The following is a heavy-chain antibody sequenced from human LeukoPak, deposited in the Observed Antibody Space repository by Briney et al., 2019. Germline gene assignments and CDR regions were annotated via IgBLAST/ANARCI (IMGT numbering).Heavy chain of an antibody. Sequence: PGGSLRLSCAASGFTFSSFLMHWVRQAPGKGLVWVSLINNDGSATRYADSAKGRFTISRDNAKNTLYLQMNSLRAEDTAVYFCAKDLTGSIDYWGQGTLVTVSS. CDR2: INNDGSAT. V-gene: IGHV3-74*01. CDR1: GFTFSSFL. CDR3: AKDLTGSIDY. J-gene: IGHJ4*02. D-gene: IGHD3-9*01.